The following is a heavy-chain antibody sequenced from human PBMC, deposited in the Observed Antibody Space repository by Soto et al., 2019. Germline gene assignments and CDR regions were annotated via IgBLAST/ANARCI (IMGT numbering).Heavy chain of an antibody. CDR1: GYTFKIYD. CDR2: INPYNGNT. V-gene: IGHV1-18*01. CDR3: ARDAGGAAGFDP. J-gene: IGHJ5*02. Sequence: HVQLVQFGAEEQKPGASVKVSCKASGYTFKIYDINWVRQAPGQGLEWMGWINPYNGNTNYAQHLQGRVSMTTDTSTDTAYLELTNLTYDDPAVYYCARDAGGAAGFDPWGQGTLVTVSS. D-gene: IGHD6-19*01.